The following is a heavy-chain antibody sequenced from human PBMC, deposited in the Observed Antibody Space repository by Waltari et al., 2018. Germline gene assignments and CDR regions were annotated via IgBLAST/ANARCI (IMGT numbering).Heavy chain of an antibody. V-gene: IGHV3-21*04. CDR3: TKDLHYDILTGYNPRCAFDI. CDR2: ISSSSSYI. CDR1: GFTFSSYS. Sequence: EVQLVESGGGLVKPGGSPRLSCAASGFTFSSYSMNWVRQAPGKGLEWVSSISSSSSYIYYADSVKGRFTISRDNAKNTLYLQMNSLRAEDTAVYYCTKDLHYDILTGYNPRCAFDIWGQGTMVTVSS. J-gene: IGHJ3*02. D-gene: IGHD3-9*01.